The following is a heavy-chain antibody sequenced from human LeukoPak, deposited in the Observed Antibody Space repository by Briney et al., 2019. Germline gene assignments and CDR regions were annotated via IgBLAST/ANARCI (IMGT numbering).Heavy chain of an antibody. Sequence: PSETLSLTCTVSGGSLSSRSHYWGCIRQFPGKGLQWIASVYFTGSTYYNPSLTSRATVSVDTSTNQFSLKLSSVTAADTAVYYCARAESGPTAFFDYWGQGTLVTVSS. V-gene: IGHV4-39*01. D-gene: IGHD3-3*01. CDR1: GGSLSSRSHY. CDR2: VYFTGST. CDR3: ARAESGPTAFFDY. J-gene: IGHJ4*02.